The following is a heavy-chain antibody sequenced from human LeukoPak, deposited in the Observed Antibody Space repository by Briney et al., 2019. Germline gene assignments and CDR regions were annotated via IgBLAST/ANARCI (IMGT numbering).Heavy chain of an antibody. CDR3: TRTQDVTAIDY. D-gene: IGHD2-21*02. Sequence: LETLSLTCTVSGGSISSYYWSWIRQPPGKGLEWIGYIYSSGSTNYNPSLKSRVTMSVDTSKNQFSLKLSSVTAADTAVYYCTRTQDVTAIDYWSQGILVTVSS. CDR2: IYSSGST. J-gene: IGHJ4*02. CDR1: GGSISSYY. V-gene: IGHV4-59*01.